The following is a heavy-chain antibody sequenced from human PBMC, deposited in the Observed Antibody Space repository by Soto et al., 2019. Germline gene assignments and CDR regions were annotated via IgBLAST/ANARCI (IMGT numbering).Heavy chain of an antibody. CDR3: TRGPRPISTGTGAY. CDR2: IYNDGTYS. Sequence: EVQLVESGGGLVPPGGSVRLSCAASGFIFKMYWMHRVRQSPGKGLVWISRIYNDGTYSDYADSVRGRFTISRDNVNDTLYLQMNNLRAEDSGLYYCTRGPRPISTGTGAYWGQGTQVTVSS. CDR1: GFIFKMYW. J-gene: IGHJ4*02. D-gene: IGHD3-10*01. V-gene: IGHV3-74*01.